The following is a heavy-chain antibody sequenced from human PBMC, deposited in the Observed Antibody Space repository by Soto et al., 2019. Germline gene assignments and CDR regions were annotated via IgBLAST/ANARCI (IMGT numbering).Heavy chain of an antibody. J-gene: IGHJ6*02. CDR1: GFTFNNYG. CDR3: ARDFTVVATFSGVYSSWLHV. Sequence: VRSLRLACAASGFTFNNYGIHRVGQAPGKGQEGVAVIWYDGSQTRYADSVKGRFTISRDNFQNTLYLQMDSLRAEDTAMYYCARDFTVVATFSGVYSSWLHVWCRGTTVTV. CDR2: IWYDGSQT. D-gene: IGHD2-15*01. V-gene: IGHV3-33*01.